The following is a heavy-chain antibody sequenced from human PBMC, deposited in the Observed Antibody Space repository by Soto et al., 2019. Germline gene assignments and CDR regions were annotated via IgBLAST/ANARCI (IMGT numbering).Heavy chain of an antibody. D-gene: IGHD2-15*01. V-gene: IGHV3-23*01. CDR3: AKDSPVGVPLLRDLHD. CDR1: GFTFINYG. CDR2: ISGSGGST. J-gene: IGHJ1*01. Sequence: WGSLRLSCAASGFTFINYGIIWCRHAPVKGLEWVSVISGSGGSTYYADSVKGRFTLSRDNSKNTVYLQMNSLRAEDTAVYYCAKDSPVGVPLLRDLHDWGQGTLVTVSS.